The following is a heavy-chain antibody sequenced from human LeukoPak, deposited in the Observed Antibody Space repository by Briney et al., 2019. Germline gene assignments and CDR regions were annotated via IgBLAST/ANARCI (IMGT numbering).Heavy chain of an antibody. CDR1: GYTFTSHY. J-gene: IGHJ4*02. CDR2: INPSGGST. CDR3: ARGISGYFGTSGYYYDY. Sequence: ASVKVSCKASGYTFTSHYMHWVRQAPGQGLEWMGIINPSGGSTSYAQKFQGRVTMTRDMSTSTVYMELSSLRSEDTAVYYCARGISGYFGTSGYYYDYWGQGTLVTVSS. V-gene: IGHV1-46*01. D-gene: IGHD3-22*01.